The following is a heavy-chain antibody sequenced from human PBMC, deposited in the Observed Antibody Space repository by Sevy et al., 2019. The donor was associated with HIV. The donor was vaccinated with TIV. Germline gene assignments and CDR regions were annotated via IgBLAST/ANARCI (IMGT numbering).Heavy chain of an antibody. D-gene: IGHD2-15*01. V-gene: IGHV4-39*01. CDR2: IYYSGST. CDR1: GGSISSSSYY. CDR3: ARRVVVAAIPYYGMDV. J-gene: IGHJ6*02. Sequence: SETLSLTCTVSGGSISSSSYYWGWIRQPPGKGLEWIGSIYYSGSTYYNPSLKSRVTISVDTSKNQFSLKLSSVTAADTAVYYCARRVVVAAIPYYGMDVWGQGTTVTVSS.